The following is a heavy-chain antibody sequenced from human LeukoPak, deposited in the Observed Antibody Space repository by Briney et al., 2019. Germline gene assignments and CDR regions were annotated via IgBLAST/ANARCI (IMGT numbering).Heavy chain of an antibody. V-gene: IGHV3-48*01. CDR2: ISSGSSSI. CDR1: GFTFSSYN. Sequence: GGSLRLSCAASGFTFSSYNMNWVRQAPGKGLEWVSYISSGSSSIYYADSVKGRLTISRDNAKNSLYLQMNSLRAEDTAVYYCARDLGLDYCGQGTLVTVSS. J-gene: IGHJ4*02. CDR3: ARDLGLDY. D-gene: IGHD1-26*01.